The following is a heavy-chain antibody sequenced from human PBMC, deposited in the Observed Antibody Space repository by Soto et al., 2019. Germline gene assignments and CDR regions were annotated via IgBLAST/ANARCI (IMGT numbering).Heavy chain of an antibody. D-gene: IGHD2-15*01. CDR3: ARALYCSGGSCPPLRGMHV. J-gene: IGHJ6*02. CDR1: VYSISSGYY. CDR2: IYHSGST. V-gene: IGHV4-38-2*01. Sequence: SETLSLTCAVSVYSISSGYYWGWIRQPPGKGLEWVGTIYHSGSTYYNPSLKSRVTISVDTSKNQFSLKVNSVTAADTAVYYCARALYCSGGSCPPLRGMHVWCLGTTVTLSS.